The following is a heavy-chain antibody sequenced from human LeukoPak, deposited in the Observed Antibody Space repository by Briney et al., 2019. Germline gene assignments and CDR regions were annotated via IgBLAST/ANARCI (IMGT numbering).Heavy chain of an antibody. CDR2: IYYSGST. V-gene: IGHV4-39*07. D-gene: IGHD3-10*01. CDR3: ARVGSHSGSLSLIKRNYYYYYYMDV. Sequence: SETLSLTCTVSGGSISSSSYYWGWIRQPPGKGLEWIGSIYYSGSTYYNPSLKSRVTISVDTSKNQFSLKLSSVTAEDTAVYYCARVGSHSGSLSLIKRNYYYYYYMDVWGKGTTVTISS. CDR1: GGSISSSSYY. J-gene: IGHJ6*03.